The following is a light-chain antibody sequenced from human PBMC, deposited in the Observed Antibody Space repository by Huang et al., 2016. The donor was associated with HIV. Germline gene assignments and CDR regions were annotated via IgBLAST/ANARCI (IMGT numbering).Light chain of an antibody. CDR3: HQRSSWPLT. CDR2: DAY. CDR1: QSVNNN. J-gene: IGKJ4*01. Sequence: EIVLTQSPATLSFSPGERVTLSCRASQSVNNNLIWYQQKPGQAPRLLIYDAYNRAAGVPARFRGSGSGTDFTLSISSLEPEDFAVYYCHQRSSWPLTFGGGTRLEIK. V-gene: IGKV3-11*01.